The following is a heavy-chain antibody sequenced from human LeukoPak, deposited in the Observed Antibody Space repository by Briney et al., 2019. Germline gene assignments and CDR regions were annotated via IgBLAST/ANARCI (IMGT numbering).Heavy chain of an antibody. CDR2: IRSSSSYI. Sequence: PGGSLRLSCAASVLTLTNYSIDSRRQAPGKGLEWVSSIRSSSSYIYYAVSMKGRFTISRDNAKNSLYLQMISLRAEETTVHYSATLLCRSRSTPSDDYYSYMDVWGKGTTVTVSS. CDR3: ATLLCRSRSTPSDDYYSYMDV. V-gene: IGHV3-21*01. CDR1: VLTLTNYS. D-gene: IGHD3-16*01. J-gene: IGHJ6*03.